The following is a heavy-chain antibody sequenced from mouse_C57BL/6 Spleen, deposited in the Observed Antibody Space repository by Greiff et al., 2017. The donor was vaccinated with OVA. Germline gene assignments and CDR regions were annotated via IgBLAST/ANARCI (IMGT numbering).Heavy chain of an antibody. D-gene: IGHD4-1*01. V-gene: IGHV5-4*03. J-gene: IGHJ2*01. CDR1: GFTFSSYA. CDR3: ARVGLGRIFDY. Sequence: EVKVEESGGGLVKPGGSLKLSCAASGFTFSSYAMSWVRQTPEKRLEWVATISDGGSYTYYPDNVKGRFTISRDNAKNNLYLQMSHLKSEDTAMYYCARVGLGRIFDYWGQGTTLTVSS. CDR2: ISDGGSYT.